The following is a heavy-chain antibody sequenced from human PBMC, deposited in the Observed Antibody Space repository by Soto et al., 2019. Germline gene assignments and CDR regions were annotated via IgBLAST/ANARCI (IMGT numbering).Heavy chain of an antibody. D-gene: IGHD3-22*01. CDR3: AKSIFYYDSSGYSWGRDAFDI. CDR2: ISGSGGST. CDR1: GFTFSSYA. J-gene: IGHJ3*02. Sequence: GVLRLSCAASGFTFSSYAMSWVRQAPGKGLEWVSAISGSGGSTYYADSVKGRFTISRDNSKNTLYLQMNSLRAEDTAVYYCAKSIFYYDSSGYSWGRDAFDIWGQGTMVTVSS. V-gene: IGHV3-23*01.